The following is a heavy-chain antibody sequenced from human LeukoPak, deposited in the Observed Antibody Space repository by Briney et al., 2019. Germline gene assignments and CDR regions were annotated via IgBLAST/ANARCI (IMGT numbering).Heavy chain of an antibody. CDR1: GYTLRYHA. CDR3: ARGRIAAAGTWWFDP. Sequence: GGSLRLSCAASGYTLRYHAMTWVRQAPGKGLEWVSANSGSGGSTYYADSVKGRFTISRDNSKNTLYLQMNSLRAEDTAVYYCARGRIAAAGTWWFDPWGQGTLVTVSS. V-gene: IGHV3-23*01. CDR2: NSGSGGST. D-gene: IGHD6-13*01. J-gene: IGHJ5*02.